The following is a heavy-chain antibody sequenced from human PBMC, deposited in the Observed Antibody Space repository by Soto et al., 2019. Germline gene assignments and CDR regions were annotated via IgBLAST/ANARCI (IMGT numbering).Heavy chain of an antibody. CDR1: GYTFTGYY. CDR3: ARGYCSSTSCYSFYYYYYGMDV. V-gene: IGHV1-2*02. D-gene: IGHD2-2*02. CDR2: INPNSGGT. Sequence: GASVKVSCKASGYTFTGYYMHWVRQAPGQGLEWMGWINPNSGGTNYAQKFQGRVTMTRDTSISTAYMELSRLRSDDTAVYYCARGYCSSTSCYSFYYYYYGMDVWGQGTTVTVSS. J-gene: IGHJ6*02.